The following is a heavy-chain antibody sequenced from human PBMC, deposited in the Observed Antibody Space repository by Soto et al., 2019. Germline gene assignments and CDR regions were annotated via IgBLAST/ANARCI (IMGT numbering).Heavy chain of an antibody. Sequence: QLQLQESGPGLVKPSETLSLTCTVSGGSISSSSYYWGWIRQPPGKGLEWIGSIYYSGSTYYNPSLKSRVTISVDTSKNQFSLKLSSVTAADTAVYYCARRPSIVGATTFDYWGQGTLVTVSS. J-gene: IGHJ4*02. CDR2: IYYSGST. V-gene: IGHV4-39*01. CDR1: GGSISSSSYY. CDR3: ARRPSIVGATTFDY. D-gene: IGHD1-26*01.